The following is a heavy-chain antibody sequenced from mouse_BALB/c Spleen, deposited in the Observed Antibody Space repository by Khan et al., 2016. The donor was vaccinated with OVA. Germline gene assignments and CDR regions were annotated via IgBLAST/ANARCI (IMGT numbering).Heavy chain of an antibody. D-gene: IGHD2-2*01. CDR2: ISSTGST. CDR1: GYSITSEYA. Sequence: VQLKQSGPGLVKPSQSLSLTCTVTGYSITSEYAWNWIRQFPGNKLEWMGYISSTGSTSYNPSLKSRISFTRDTSKNQFFLQLKSVTTEDTATYYCARSLYYRYGYALDFWGRGTSVTVSS. V-gene: IGHV3-2*02. CDR3: ARSLYYRYGYALDF. J-gene: IGHJ4*01.